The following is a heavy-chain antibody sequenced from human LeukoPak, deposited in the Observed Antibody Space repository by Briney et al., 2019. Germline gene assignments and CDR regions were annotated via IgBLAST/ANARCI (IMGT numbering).Heavy chain of an antibody. CDR2: ISGSGGST. V-gene: IGHV3-23*01. Sequence: GGSLRLSCAASGFTFSSYAMSWVRQAPGKGLEWVSAISGSGGSTYYADSVKGRFTISRDNSKNTLYLQMNSLRGEDTATYYCAKDAVRGSGRINWFNSWGQGTLVTVSS. CDR3: AKDAVRGSGRINWFNS. J-gene: IGHJ5*01. CDR1: GFTFSSYA. D-gene: IGHD3-10*01.